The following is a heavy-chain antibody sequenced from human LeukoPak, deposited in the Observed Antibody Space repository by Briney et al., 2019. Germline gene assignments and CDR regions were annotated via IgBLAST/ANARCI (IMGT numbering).Heavy chain of an antibody. D-gene: IGHD3-10*02. J-gene: IGHJ6*04. Sequence: PGGSLRLSCAASGFTFSSYEMNWVRQAPGKGLEWVSYISSSGSTIYYADSVKGRFTISRDNAKDSLYLQMNSLRAEDTAVYYCAELGITMTGGVWGKGTTVTISS. CDR2: ISSSGSTI. CDR1: GFTFSSYE. CDR3: AELGITMTGGV. V-gene: IGHV3-48*03.